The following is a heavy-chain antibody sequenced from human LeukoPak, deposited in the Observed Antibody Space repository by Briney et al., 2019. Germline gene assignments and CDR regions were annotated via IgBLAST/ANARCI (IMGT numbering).Heavy chain of an antibody. D-gene: IGHD1-26*01. Sequence: SETLSLTCTVSNGSISSYHWSWVRQPPGKGLEWIGYILTSGTTNYNPSLKSRLTISVDTSKNQFTLKLSSVTAADTAVYYCARLRVSGSYLYYFDYWGQGTLVTVSS. V-gene: IGHV4-4*09. CDR2: ILTSGTT. CDR3: ARLRVSGSYLYYFDY. CDR1: NGSISSYH. J-gene: IGHJ4*02.